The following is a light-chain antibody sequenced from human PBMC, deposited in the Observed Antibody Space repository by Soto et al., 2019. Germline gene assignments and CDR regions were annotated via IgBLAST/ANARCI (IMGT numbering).Light chain of an antibody. CDR3: QRYGSSPPHT. CDR1: QSVRNNY. Sequence: ESVLTQSPGTLSLSPGEGATLSCRASQSVRNNYLAWYQQKPGQAPRLLISGASSRATGVPDRFSGSGSGTDFTLTISRLESEDFAVYYCQRYGSSPPHTFGQGTRLEIK. V-gene: IGKV3-20*01. CDR2: GAS. J-gene: IGKJ2*01.